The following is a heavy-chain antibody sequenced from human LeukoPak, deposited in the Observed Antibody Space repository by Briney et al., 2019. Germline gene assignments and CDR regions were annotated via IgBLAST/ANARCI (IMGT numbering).Heavy chain of an antibody. Sequence: ASVKVSSKASGYTFTGYYMHWVRQAPGQGLEWMGWINPNIGGTNYAQKFQGRVTMTRDTSISTAYMELSRLRSDDTAVYYCARQYYYGSGSYYKGANWFDPWGQGTLVTVSS. CDR1: GYTFTGYY. CDR3: ARQYYYGSGSYYKGANWFDP. CDR2: INPNIGGT. V-gene: IGHV1-2*02. D-gene: IGHD3-10*01. J-gene: IGHJ5*02.